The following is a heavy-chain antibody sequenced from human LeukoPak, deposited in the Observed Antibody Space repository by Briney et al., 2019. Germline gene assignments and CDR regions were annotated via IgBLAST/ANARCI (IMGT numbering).Heavy chain of an antibody. CDR3: AREWELLSGPKGDIDY. D-gene: IGHD1-26*01. Sequence: GRSLRLSCAASGFTFSSYAMHWVRQAPGKGLEWVAVISYDGSSKYYADSVKGRFTISRDNSKNTLYLQMNSLRAEDTAVYYCAREWELLSGPKGDIDYWGQGTLVTVSS. V-gene: IGHV3-30-3*01. CDR2: ISYDGSSK. J-gene: IGHJ4*02. CDR1: GFTFSSYA.